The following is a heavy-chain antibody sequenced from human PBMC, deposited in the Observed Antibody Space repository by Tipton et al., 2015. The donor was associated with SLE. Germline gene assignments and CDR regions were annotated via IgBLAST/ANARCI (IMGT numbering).Heavy chain of an antibody. CDR2: ISYDGSNK. D-gene: IGHD3-10*01. J-gene: IGHJ4*02. Sequence: SLRLSCAASGFTFSSYAMHWVRQAPGKGLEWVAVISYDGSNKYYADSVKGRFTISRDNSKNTLYLQMNSLRAEDTAVYYCARELAGGFDYWGQGTLVTVSS. V-gene: IGHV3-30-3*01. CDR1: GFTFSSYA. CDR3: ARELAGGFDY.